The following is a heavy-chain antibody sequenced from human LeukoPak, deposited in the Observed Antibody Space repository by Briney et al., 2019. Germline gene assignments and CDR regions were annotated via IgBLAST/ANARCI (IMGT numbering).Heavy chain of an antibody. CDR3: ARVYCSGGSCYEFDF. J-gene: IGHJ4*02. D-gene: IGHD2-15*01. V-gene: IGHV1-46*03. Sequence: GASVKVSCKAAGYTFTNYYMQWVRQAPGQGLEWMGIINPRDGSTSYAQKFQGRVTVTRDTSTSTVYMELSSLRSEDTAVYYCARVYCSGGSCYEFDFWGQGTLVIVSS. CDR1: GYTFTNYY. CDR2: INPRDGST.